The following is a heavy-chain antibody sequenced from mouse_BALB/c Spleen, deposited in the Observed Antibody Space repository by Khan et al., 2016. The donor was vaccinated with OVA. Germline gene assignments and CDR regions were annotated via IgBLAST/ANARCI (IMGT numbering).Heavy chain of an antibody. J-gene: IGHJ2*01. V-gene: IGHV1-7*01. CDR1: GYTFTSYW. Sequence: QVQLQRSGAELAKPGASVKMSCKASGYTFTSYWMHWVKQRPGQGLEWIGYINPSTGYTEYNQKFKDRATLTADKSSSTAYMQLSSLTSEDSAVYYCARYRYDYWGQGTTLTVSS. CDR2: INPSTGYT. CDR3: ARYRYDY. D-gene: IGHD2-14*01.